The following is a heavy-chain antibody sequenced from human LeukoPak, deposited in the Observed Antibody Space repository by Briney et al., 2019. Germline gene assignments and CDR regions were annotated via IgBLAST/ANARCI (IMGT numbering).Heavy chain of an antibody. CDR2: IKEDGSEK. J-gene: IGHJ4*02. D-gene: IGHD5/OR15-5a*01. V-gene: IGHV3-7*05. CDR1: GFSFTSYW. CDR3: ARGGSTRFDY. Sequence: GYLRLSCAASGFSFTSYWMSWVRQAPGKGLEWVASIKEDGSEKYYTDSVKGRFSISRDNAKNSLYLQMNSLRVEDTAVYYCARGGSTRFDYWGQGTLVTVSS.